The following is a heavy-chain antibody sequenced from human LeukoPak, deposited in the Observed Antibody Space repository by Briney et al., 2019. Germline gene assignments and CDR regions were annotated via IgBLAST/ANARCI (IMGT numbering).Heavy chain of an antibody. Sequence: PGGSLRLSCAASAFTFSRYGMHWVRQAPGKGLEWVSYISSSSSTLYYADSVKGRFTISRDNAKNSLYLQMNSLRAEDTAVYYCAKDVVPFDYWGQGTLVTVSS. CDR3: AKDVVPFDY. CDR2: ISSSSSTL. V-gene: IGHV3-48*01. J-gene: IGHJ4*02. CDR1: AFTFSRYG. D-gene: IGHD2-21*01.